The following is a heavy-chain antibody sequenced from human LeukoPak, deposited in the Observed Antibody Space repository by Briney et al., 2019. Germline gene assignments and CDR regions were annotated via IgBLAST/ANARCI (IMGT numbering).Heavy chain of an antibody. Sequence: PSETLSLTCTVSGGSISSDSYYWSWIRQPAGKGLEWIGRIYASGSTDYNPSLMSRVTISVDTSKNQFSLKVSSVTAADTAVYYCARWNKVSWCFDLWGRGTLVTVSS. D-gene: IGHD5/OR15-5a*01. CDR2: IYASGST. V-gene: IGHV4-61*02. J-gene: IGHJ2*01. CDR1: GGSISSDSYY. CDR3: ARWNKVSWCFDL.